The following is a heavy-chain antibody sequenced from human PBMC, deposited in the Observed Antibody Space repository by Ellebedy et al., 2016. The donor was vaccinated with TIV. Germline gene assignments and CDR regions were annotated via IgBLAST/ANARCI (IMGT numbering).Heavy chain of an antibody. D-gene: IGHD1-26*01. Sequence: GGSLRLSXAASGFTFDDYAMHWVRQAPGKGLEWVSGISWNSGSIGYADSVKGRFTISRDNAKNSLYLQMNSLRAEDTALYYCAKGMGATTQYELGYWGQGTLVTVSS. CDR3: AKGMGATTQYELGY. CDR2: ISWNSGSI. V-gene: IGHV3-9*01. J-gene: IGHJ4*02. CDR1: GFTFDDYA.